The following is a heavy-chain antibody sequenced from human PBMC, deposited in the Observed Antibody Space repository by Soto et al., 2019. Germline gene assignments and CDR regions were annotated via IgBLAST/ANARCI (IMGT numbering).Heavy chain of an antibody. D-gene: IGHD3-16*02. J-gene: IGHJ6*02. CDR2: IYYSGST. CDR1: GGSISSYY. V-gene: IGHV4-59*01. Sequence: SETLSLTCTVSGGSISSYYWSWIRQPPGKGLEWIGYIYYSGSTNYNPSLKSRVTISVDTSKNQFSLKLSSVTAADTAVYYCARLRLGELSLSSPYYYYYGMDVWGQGTTVTVSS. CDR3: ARLRLGELSLSSPYYYYYGMDV.